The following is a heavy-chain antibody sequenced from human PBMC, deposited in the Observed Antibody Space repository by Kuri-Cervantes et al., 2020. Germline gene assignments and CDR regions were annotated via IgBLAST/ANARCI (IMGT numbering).Heavy chain of an antibody. CDR2: MSGSGDST. V-gene: IGHV3-23*01. J-gene: IGHJ4*02. CDR3: ARDRGYSYGWGY. D-gene: IGHD5-18*01. Sequence: GESLKISCAASGFTFSAYAMNWVRQSPGKGLEWVSAMSGSGDSTYYADSVKGRFTISRDNSKHTLYLQMNSLRAEDTAVYYCARDRGYSYGWGYWGQGTLVTVSS. CDR1: GFTFSAYA.